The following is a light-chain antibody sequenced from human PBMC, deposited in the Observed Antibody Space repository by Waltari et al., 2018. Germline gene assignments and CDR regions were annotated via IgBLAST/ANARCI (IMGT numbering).Light chain of an antibody. CDR2: DVS. CDR1: TSDLGGYHY. Sequence: QSALTQPASVSGSPGQSITIPCTGTTSDLGGYHYVSWYQQHPGKAPKLIIFDVSSRPSGVSNRFSGSKSANTASLIISGLQAEDEADYYCCSFTSSSTWVFGGGTKLTVL. J-gene: IGLJ3*02. V-gene: IGLV2-14*03. CDR3: CSFTSSSTWV.